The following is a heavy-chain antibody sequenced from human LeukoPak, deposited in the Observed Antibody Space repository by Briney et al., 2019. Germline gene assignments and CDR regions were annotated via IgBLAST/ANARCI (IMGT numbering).Heavy chain of an antibody. CDR2: MNPNSGNT. CDR3: ARALSCTNGVCYRSDKSRGVPFDY. CDR1: GYTFTSYD. D-gene: IGHD2-8*01. J-gene: IGHJ4*02. Sequence: GASVKVSCKASGYTFTSYDINWVRQATGQGLEWMGWMNPNSGNTGYAQKFQGRVTITRNTSISTAYMELSSLRSEDTAVYYCARALSCTNGVCYRSDKSRGVPFDYWGQGTLVTVSS. V-gene: IGHV1-8*03.